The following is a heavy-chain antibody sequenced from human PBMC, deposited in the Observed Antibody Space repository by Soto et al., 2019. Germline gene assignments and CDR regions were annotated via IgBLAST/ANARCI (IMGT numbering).Heavy chain of an antibody. V-gene: IGHV3-11*05. D-gene: IGHD4-17*01. CDR1: GFTFSDYY. Sequence: GGSLRLSCAASGFTFSDYYMSWIRQAPGKGLEWVSYISSSSSYTNYADSVKGRFTISRDNAKNSLYLQMNSLRAEDTAVYYCARDRTRYGDYVENWFDPWGQGTLVTVSS. CDR3: ARDRTRYGDYVENWFDP. J-gene: IGHJ5*02. CDR2: ISSSSSYT.